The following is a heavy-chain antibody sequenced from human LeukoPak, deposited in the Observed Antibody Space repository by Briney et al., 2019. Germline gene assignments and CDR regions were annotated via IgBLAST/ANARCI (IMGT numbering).Heavy chain of an antibody. CDR2: ISGSGSNT. CDR1: GFTFSSYA. Sequence: GGSLRLSCAASGFTFSSYAVSWVRQAPGKGLEWVAAISGSGSNTYYADYVKGRFTISRDNSKNTLYLQMNSLRAEDAAVYYCGKKTGYSSGWYLESWGQGTLVTVPS. V-gene: IGHV3-23*01. J-gene: IGHJ4*02. D-gene: IGHD6-19*01. CDR3: GKKTGYSSGWYLES.